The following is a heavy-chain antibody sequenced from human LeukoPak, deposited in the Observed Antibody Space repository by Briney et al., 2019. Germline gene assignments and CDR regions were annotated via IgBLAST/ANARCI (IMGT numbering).Heavy chain of an antibody. V-gene: IGHV4-59*01. Sequence: SETLSLTCTVSGGSISSYYWSWIRQPPGKGLEWIAAINDRGSTSYNPSLKSRVTISVDTSKNRFSLRLTSVTAADTAVFYCARGAWSKDYWGQGTLVTVSS. CDR2: INDRGST. CDR3: ARGAWSKDY. D-gene: IGHD2-8*02. J-gene: IGHJ4*02. CDR1: GGSISSYY.